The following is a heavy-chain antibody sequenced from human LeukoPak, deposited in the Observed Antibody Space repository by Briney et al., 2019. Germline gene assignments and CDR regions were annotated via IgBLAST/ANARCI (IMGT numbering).Heavy chain of an antibody. CDR3: AKSMDILTGYLWSLDY. Sequence: GRSLRLSCAASGFTFSSYSMNWVRQAPGKGLEWVSSISSSSSYIYYADSVKGRFTISRDNAKNSLYLQMNSLRAEDTAVYYCAKSMDILTGYLWSLDYWGQGTLVTVSS. V-gene: IGHV3-21*01. D-gene: IGHD3-9*01. CDR1: GFTFSSYS. J-gene: IGHJ4*02. CDR2: ISSSSSYI.